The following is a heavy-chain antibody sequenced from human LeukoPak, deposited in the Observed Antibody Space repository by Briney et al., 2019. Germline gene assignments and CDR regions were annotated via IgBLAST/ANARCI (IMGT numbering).Heavy chain of an antibody. CDR2: IRSKANSYAT. CDR3: TRRTGAGSYYFDF. CDR1: GFTFSGSA. V-gene: IGHV3-73*01. D-gene: IGHD6-25*01. Sequence: GGSLRLSCAASGFTFSGSAMHWVRQASGQGPEWVGRIRSKANSYATAYAASVKGRFTISRDDSKHTAYLQMNSLKTEDTAVYYCTRRTGAGSYYFDFWGQGTLVTVSS. J-gene: IGHJ4*02.